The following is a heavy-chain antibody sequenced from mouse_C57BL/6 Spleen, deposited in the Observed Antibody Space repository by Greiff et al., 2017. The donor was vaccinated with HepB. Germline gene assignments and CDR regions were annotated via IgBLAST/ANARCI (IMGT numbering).Heavy chain of an antibody. D-gene: IGHD1-1*01. Sequence: EVKLQESGPGLVKPSQSLSLTCSVTGYSITSGYYWNWIRQFPGNKLEWMGYISYDGSNNYNPSLKNRISITRDTSKNQFFLKLNSVTTEDTATYYCARDNWRRGSSYEDYFDYWGQGTTLTVSS. J-gene: IGHJ2*01. CDR2: ISYDGSN. V-gene: IGHV3-6*01. CDR1: GYSITSGYY. CDR3: ARDNWRRGSSYEDYFDY.